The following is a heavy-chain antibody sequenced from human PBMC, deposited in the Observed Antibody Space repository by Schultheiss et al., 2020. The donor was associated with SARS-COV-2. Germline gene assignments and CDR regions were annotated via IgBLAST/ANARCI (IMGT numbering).Heavy chain of an antibody. J-gene: IGHJ6*02. CDR3: ARDTTTVTTGSGLSYYGLDV. Sequence: GGSLRLSCAASGFTFSSYAMSWVRQAPGKGLEWVAVVSYDGSNKYYADSVKGRFTISRDSSKNTLYLQMHSLRAEDTAVYYCARDTTTVTTGSGLSYYGLDVWGQGTTVTVSS. CDR2: VSYDGSNK. CDR1: GFTFSSYA. V-gene: IGHV3-30-3*01. D-gene: IGHD4-17*01.